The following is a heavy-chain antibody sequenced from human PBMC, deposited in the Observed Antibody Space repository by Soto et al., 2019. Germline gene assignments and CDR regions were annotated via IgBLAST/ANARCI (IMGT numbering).Heavy chain of an antibody. CDR2: ISYDGSNK. CDR1: GFTFGSYA. Sequence: GGSLRLSCAASGFTFGSYAMHWVRQAPGKGLEWVAVISYDGSNKYYADSVKGRFTISRDNSKNTLYLQMNSLRAEDTAVYYCARDRGSSGQNPFYYYYGMDVWGQGTTVTVSS. D-gene: IGHD6-19*01. V-gene: IGHV3-30-3*01. J-gene: IGHJ6*02. CDR3: ARDRGSSGQNPFYYYYGMDV.